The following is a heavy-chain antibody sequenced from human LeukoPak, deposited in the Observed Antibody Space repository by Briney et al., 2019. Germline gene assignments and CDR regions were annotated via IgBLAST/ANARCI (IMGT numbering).Heavy chain of an antibody. Sequence: GGSLRLSCAASGFTFSSYAMHWVRQTSGKGLEWVAVISYDGTDKYYADSVKGRFTISRDNSKNTLYLQMNSLRAEDSAVYYCARDTEVVRLGYWGQGTLVTVSS. V-gene: IGHV3-30*14. J-gene: IGHJ4*02. CDR1: GFTFSSYA. CDR3: ARDTEVVRLGY. D-gene: IGHD2-2*01. CDR2: ISYDGTDK.